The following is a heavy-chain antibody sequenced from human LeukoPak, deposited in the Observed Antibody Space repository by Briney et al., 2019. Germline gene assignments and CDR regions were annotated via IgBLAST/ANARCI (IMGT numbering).Heavy chain of an antibody. Sequence: PSETLSLTCAVYGGSFSGYYWSWIRQPPGKGLEWIGEINHSGSTNYNPSLKSRVTISVDTSKNQFSLKLSSVTAADTAVYYCARAKLRYFDWLPWHDAFDIWGQGTMVTVSS. CDR2: INHSGST. CDR3: ARAKLRYFDWLPWHDAFDI. V-gene: IGHV4-34*01. CDR1: GGSFSGYY. D-gene: IGHD3-9*01. J-gene: IGHJ3*02.